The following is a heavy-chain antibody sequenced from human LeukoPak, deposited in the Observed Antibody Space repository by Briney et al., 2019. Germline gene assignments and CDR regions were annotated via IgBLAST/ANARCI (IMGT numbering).Heavy chain of an antibody. Sequence: SETLSLTCTVSGGSISSSSYYWGWIRRPPGKGLEWIGSIFYSGRTYYNPSLKSRVTMSVDTSKNQFSLKLNSVTAADTAVYYCARVVAAAGNNWFDPWGQGTLVTVSS. J-gene: IGHJ5*02. CDR1: GGSISSSSYY. V-gene: IGHV4-39*07. CDR3: ARVVAAAGNNWFDP. CDR2: IFYSGRT. D-gene: IGHD6-13*01.